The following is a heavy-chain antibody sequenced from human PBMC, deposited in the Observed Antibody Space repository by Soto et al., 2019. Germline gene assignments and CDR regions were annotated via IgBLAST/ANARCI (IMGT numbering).Heavy chain of an antibody. Sequence: DVQLLESGGGLVQPGGSLTLSCAASRFTFSDFAMSWVRQAPGKGLEWVSSIGGGGTDTYYADSVKGRFTISRDNSKNTLYLQMDSLRDEETAVYYCAKDAVPYNGKYDWFDSWGQGTLVIVSS. CDR1: RFTFSDFA. CDR2: IGGGGTDT. CDR3: AKDAVPYNGKYDWFDS. V-gene: IGHV3-23*01. D-gene: IGHD1-20*01. J-gene: IGHJ5*01.